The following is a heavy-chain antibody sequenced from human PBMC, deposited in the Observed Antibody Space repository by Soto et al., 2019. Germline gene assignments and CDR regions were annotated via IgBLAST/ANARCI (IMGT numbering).Heavy chain of an antibody. CDR3: ASAPLVYCSGGSCYSYNCFDP. Sequence: QVQLVQSGAEVKKPGSSVKVSCKASGGTFSSYAISWVRQAPGQGLEWMGGIIPIFGTANYAQKFQGRVTITADESTSTAYMELSSLRAEDTALYYCASAPLVYCSGGSCYSYNCFDPWGQGTLVTVSS. J-gene: IGHJ5*02. CDR1: GGTFSSYA. V-gene: IGHV1-69*01. CDR2: IIPIFGTA. D-gene: IGHD2-15*01.